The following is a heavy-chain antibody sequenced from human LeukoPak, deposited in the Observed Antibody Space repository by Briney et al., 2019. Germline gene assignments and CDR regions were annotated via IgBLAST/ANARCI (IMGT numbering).Heavy chain of an antibody. V-gene: IGHV4-34*01. D-gene: IGHD1-14*01. CDR2: INHSGST. CDR3: ARGAPSRTRPTPFDY. Sequence: PSETLSLTCAVYGGSFSGYYWSWIRQPPGKGLEWIGEINHSGSTNYNPSLKSRVTISVDTSRNQSSLKLSSVTAADTAVYYCARGAPSRTRPTPFDYWGQGTLVTVSS. J-gene: IGHJ4*02. CDR1: GGSFSGYY.